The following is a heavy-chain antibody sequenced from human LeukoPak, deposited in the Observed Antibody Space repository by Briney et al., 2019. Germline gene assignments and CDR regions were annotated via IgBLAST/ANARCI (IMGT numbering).Heavy chain of an antibody. D-gene: IGHD6-6*01. V-gene: IGHV3-11*01. CDR3: ASGGLSSSNAFDI. J-gene: IGHJ3*02. CDR2: ISSSGSTI. CDR1: GFTFSDYY. Sequence: GGSLRLSCAASGFTFSDYYMSWLRQAPGKGLEWVSYISSSGSTIYYADSVKGRFTISRDNAKNSLYLQMNSLRAEDTAVYYCASGGLSSSNAFDIWGQGTMVTVSS.